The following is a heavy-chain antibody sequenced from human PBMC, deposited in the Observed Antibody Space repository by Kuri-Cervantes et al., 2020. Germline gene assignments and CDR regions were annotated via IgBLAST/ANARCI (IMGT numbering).Heavy chain of an antibody. Sequence: ETLSLTCAASGFTFSSYSMNWVRQAPGKGLEWVSSIISSSSYIYYADSVKGRFTISRDNAKNSLYLQMNSLRAEDTAVYYCARLSPGDYYYGMDVWGQGTTVTVSS. CDR1: GFTFSSYS. V-gene: IGHV3-21*01. CDR3: ARLSPGDYYYGMDV. J-gene: IGHJ6*02. CDR2: IISSSSYI.